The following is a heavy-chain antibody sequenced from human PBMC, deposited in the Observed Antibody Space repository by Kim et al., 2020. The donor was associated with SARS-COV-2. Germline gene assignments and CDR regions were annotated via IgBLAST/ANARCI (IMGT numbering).Heavy chain of an antibody. J-gene: IGHJ4*02. CDR1: GFTFGDYG. CDR3: AKMGAGRPRGYLDY. CDR2: INWNSNTV. D-gene: IGHD6-6*01. V-gene: IGHV3-9*01. Sequence: GGSLRLSCAASGFTFGDYGMHWVRLAPGKGLEWVSRINWNSNTVAYADSVRGRFTISRDNAKNSLYLQMDSLKTEDTAFYYCAKMGAGRPRGYLDYWGQG.